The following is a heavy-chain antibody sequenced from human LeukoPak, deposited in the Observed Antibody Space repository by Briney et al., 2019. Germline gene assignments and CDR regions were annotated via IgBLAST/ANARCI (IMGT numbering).Heavy chain of an antibody. D-gene: IGHD4-17*01. CDR1: GGTFSSYA. CDR2: IIPIFGTA. J-gene: IGHJ4*02. V-gene: IGHV1-69*13. CDR3: ASTHMTTVVTPFDY. Sequence: ASVKVSCKASGGTFSSYAISWVRQAPGQGLEWMGGIIPIFGTANYAQKFQGRVTITADGSTSTAYMELSSLRSEDTAVYYCASTHMTTVVTPFDYWGQGTLVTVSS.